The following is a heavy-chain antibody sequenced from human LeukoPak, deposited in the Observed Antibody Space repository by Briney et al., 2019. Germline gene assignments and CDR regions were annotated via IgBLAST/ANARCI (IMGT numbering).Heavy chain of an antibody. V-gene: IGHV4-38-2*02. CDR2: IYHSGST. Sequence: SETLSLICTVSGYSISSGYYWGWIRQPPGKGLEWIGSIYHSGSTYSNPSLKSRVTISVDTSKNQFSLKLSSVTAADTAVYYCARSYGSGKGSFDPWGQGTLVTVSS. CDR3: ARSYGSGKGSFDP. CDR1: GYSISSGYY. D-gene: IGHD3-10*01. J-gene: IGHJ5*02.